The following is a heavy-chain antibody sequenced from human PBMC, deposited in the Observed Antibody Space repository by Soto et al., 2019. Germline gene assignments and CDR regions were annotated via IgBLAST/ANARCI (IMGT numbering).Heavy chain of an antibody. CDR2: ISDSGGTS. J-gene: IGHJ4*02. CDR1: GFIFSNYV. CDR3: AKRPRALLTFDY. D-gene: IGHD1-26*01. V-gene: IGHV3-23*04. Sequence: EVQLVDSGGGLVQPGGSLRLSCAASGFIFSNYVMSWVRQAPGKGLEWVSSISDSGGTSYYVAFVKGRFTISSDNSKNTLYLQMITVRAEDTSIYYCAKRPRALLTFDYWGQGTLVTVAS.